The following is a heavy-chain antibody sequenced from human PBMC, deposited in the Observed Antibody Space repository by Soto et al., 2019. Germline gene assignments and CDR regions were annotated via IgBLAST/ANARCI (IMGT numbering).Heavy chain of an antibody. V-gene: IGHV3-11*03. J-gene: IGHJ4*02. Sequence: PGGSLRLSCAASGFTFSDYYMSWIRQAPGKGLEWVSYISSSNSYTNYADSVKGRFTISRDNAKNSLYLQMNSLRAEDTAVYYCARRGDGYTYFDYWGQGTLVTVSS. D-gene: IGHD5-12*01. CDR2: ISSSNSYT. CDR1: GFTFSDYY. CDR3: ARRGDGYTYFDY.